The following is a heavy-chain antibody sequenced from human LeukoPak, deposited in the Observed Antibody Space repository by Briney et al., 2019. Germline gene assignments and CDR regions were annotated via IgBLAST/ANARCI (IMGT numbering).Heavy chain of an antibody. D-gene: IGHD5-18*01. CDR2: IYPGDSDT. CDR3: ARQWGSIQLWANFDY. J-gene: IGHJ4*02. CDR1: GYSFTSYW. V-gene: IGHV5-51*01. Sequence: GESLKISYKGSGYSFTSYWIGWVRQMPGKGLEWMGIIYPGDSDTRYSPSFQGQVTISADKSISTAYLQWSSLKASDTAMYYCARQWGSIQLWANFDYWGQGTLVTVSS.